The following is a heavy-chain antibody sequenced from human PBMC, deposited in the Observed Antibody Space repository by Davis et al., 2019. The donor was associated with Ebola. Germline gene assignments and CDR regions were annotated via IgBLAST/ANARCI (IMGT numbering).Heavy chain of an antibody. CDR2: IFNTWSP. J-gene: IGHJ4*02. CDR3: ARGGPVVTATRFDD. D-gene: IGHD2-21*02. CDR1: GGSISSSTYH. V-gene: IGHV4-61*05. Sequence: PSETLSLTCTVSGGSISSSTYHWVWIRQPPGKGLEWIGYIFNTWSPSYSPSLKSRVTMSVDTSKNQFSLTLRSVTAADTAVYYCARGGPVVTATRFDDWGQGMLVTVSS.